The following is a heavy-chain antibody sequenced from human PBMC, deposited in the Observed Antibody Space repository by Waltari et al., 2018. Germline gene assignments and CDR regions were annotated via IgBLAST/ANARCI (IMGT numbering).Heavy chain of an antibody. CDR3: ARDLGSGSYYGGITN. CDR2: ISGSGGST. D-gene: IGHD1-26*01. Sequence: EVQLLESGGGLVQPGGSLRLSCAASGFTFSSYAMSWVRQAPGKGLEWVSAISGSGGSTYYADSVKGRFTISRDNSKNTLYLQMNSLRAEDTAVYYCARDLGSGSYYGGITNWGQGTLVTVSS. J-gene: IGHJ4*02. V-gene: IGHV3-23*01. CDR1: GFTFSSYA.